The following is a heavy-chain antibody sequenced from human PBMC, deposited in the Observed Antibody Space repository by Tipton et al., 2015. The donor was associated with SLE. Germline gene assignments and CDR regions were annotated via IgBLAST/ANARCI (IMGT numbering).Heavy chain of an antibody. D-gene: IGHD3-3*01. Sequence: TLSLTCTVSGGSISSGSSYWSWIRQPAGKGLEWIGRIYTSGSTNYNPSLQSRVTMSVDTSKNQFSLRLSSVTAADTAVYYCAREVVTITDSDAFDIWGRGTMVTVAS. V-gene: IGHV4-61*02. CDR1: GGSISSGSSY. CDR3: AREVVTITDSDAFDI. J-gene: IGHJ3*02. CDR2: IYTSGST.